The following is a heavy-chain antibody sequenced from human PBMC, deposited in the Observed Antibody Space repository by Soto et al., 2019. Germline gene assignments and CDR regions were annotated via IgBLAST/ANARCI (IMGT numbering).Heavy chain of an antibody. CDR3: ARHMPSDYDYVWGSYYYYFDY. CDR1: GGSISSSSYY. Sequence: LSLTCTVSGGSISSSSYYWGWIRQPPGKGLEWIGSIYYSGSTYYNPSLKSRVTISVDTSKNQFSLKLSSVTAADTAVYYCARHMPSDYDYVWGSYYYYFDYWGQGTLVTVSS. CDR2: IYYSGST. J-gene: IGHJ4*02. D-gene: IGHD3-16*01. V-gene: IGHV4-39*01.